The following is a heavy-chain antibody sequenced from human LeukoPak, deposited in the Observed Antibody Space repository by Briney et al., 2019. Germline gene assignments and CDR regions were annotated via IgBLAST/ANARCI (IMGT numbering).Heavy chain of an antibody. CDR1: GGSFSGYY. CDR3: ARAGYGDSDFDY. J-gene: IGHJ4*02. Sequence: SETLSLTCAVYGGSFSGYYWSWIRQPPGKGLEWIGNIYPTGSTYYNPSLKSRVTISVDTSKNQFSLKLTSVTAADTAVYYCARAGYGDSDFDYWGQGTLVTVSS. CDR2: IYPTGST. D-gene: IGHD4-17*01. V-gene: IGHV4-34*01.